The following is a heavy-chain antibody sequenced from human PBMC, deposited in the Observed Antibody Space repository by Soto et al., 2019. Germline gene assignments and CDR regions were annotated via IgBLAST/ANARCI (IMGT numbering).Heavy chain of an antibody. D-gene: IGHD1-1*01. CDR3: ARRWGTTFDF. CDR2: IYYSGST. CDR1: GGSISSYY. Sequence: SETLSLTCTVAGGSISSYYWSWIRQPPGKGLEWIGYIYYSGSTNYNPSLKSRVTISVDTSKNQFSLKLSSVTAADTAAYYCARRWGTTFDFWGQGTLDTVSS. J-gene: IGHJ4*02. V-gene: IGHV4-59*01.